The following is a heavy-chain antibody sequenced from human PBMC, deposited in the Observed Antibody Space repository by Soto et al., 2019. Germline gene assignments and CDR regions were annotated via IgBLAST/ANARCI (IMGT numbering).Heavy chain of an antibody. CDR2: ISPRSGGT. J-gene: IGHJ4*02. CDR3: ARPPGYISDWYYFDL. D-gene: IGHD3-9*01. CDR1: GYTFIDYY. Sequence: GASVKVSCKASGYTFIDYYMHWVRQAPGQGFEWMGRISPRSGGTNYAQKFQGRVTMTWDTSLNTAYMELSSLISEDAAVYYCARPPGYISDWYYFDLWGQGTLVTVSS. V-gene: IGHV1-2*02.